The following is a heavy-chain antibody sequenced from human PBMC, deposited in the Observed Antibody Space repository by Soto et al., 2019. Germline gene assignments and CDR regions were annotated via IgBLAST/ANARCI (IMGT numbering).Heavy chain of an antibody. J-gene: IGHJ4*02. V-gene: IGHV1-69*01. CDR1: VEFFSNYG. CDR2: IIPIFGTI. Sequence: QAQLVQSGAEVKEPGSSVKLSCKASVEFFSNYGISWVRQAPGQGLEWMGGIIPIFGTISNAEKFQGRVTITADESTNTVYMELRKLRSADTALYFCARVFPDGWVEPGVVRGYLDTWGRGTLVTVSS. CDR3: ARVFPDGWVEPGVVRGYLDT. D-gene: IGHD3-10*01.